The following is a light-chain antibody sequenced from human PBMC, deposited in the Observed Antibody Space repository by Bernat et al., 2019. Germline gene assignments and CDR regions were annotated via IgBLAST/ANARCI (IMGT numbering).Light chain of an antibody. J-gene: IGLJ3*02. CDR1: RLRN. Sequence: QEFTQPPSVSVSPGQTASITCSGDRLRNTVWYQQNPGQSPVVVIYQNNKRPSGIPERFSASNSGNTATLTISGTQTMDEADYYCQSWDSSTGVFGGGTKL. CDR2: QNN. CDR3: QSWDSSTGV. V-gene: IGLV3-1*01.